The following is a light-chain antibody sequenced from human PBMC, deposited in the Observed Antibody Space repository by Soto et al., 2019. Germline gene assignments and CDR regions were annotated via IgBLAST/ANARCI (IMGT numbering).Light chain of an antibody. V-gene: IGKV1-39*01. CDR1: RSISSY. J-gene: IGKJ5*01. CDR2: AAS. Sequence: QMTQSPSSLPASVGDRVSITFRASRSISSYLNWYQQKPGKAPKLLTYAASSLQSGVPSRFSGSGSGTDFTLTISSLQPEDFATYYCQQSYSTLSITFGQGTRLEIK. CDR3: QQSYSTLSIT.